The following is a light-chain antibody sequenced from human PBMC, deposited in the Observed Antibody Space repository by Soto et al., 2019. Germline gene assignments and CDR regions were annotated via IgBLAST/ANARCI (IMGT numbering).Light chain of an antibody. V-gene: IGKV3-20*01. CDR1: QSVSSSY. Sequence: EIVLTQSPGTLSLSPGERATLSCRASQSVSSSYLAWYQQKPGQAPRLLIYGASSRATGIPDRFSGSGSGTDFTLTISRLEPEDFATYFCQRANSFPPYTFGQGTKLEIK. CDR2: GAS. J-gene: IGKJ2*01. CDR3: QRANSFPPYT.